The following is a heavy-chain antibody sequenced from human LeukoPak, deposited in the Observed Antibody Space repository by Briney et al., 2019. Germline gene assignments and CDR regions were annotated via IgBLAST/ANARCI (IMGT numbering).Heavy chain of an antibody. CDR3: ARAESDSSRWGKYFDH. CDR2: ISYDGSNK. V-gene: IGHV3-30*03. Sequence: AGGSLRLSCAASGFTFSSYGMHWVRQAPGKGLEWVAVISYDGSNKYYADSVKGRFTISRDNSKNTLYLQMNSLRAEDAAVYYCARAESDSSRWGKYFDHWSQGTLVTVSS. J-gene: IGHJ4*02. CDR1: GFTFSSYG. D-gene: IGHD6-13*01.